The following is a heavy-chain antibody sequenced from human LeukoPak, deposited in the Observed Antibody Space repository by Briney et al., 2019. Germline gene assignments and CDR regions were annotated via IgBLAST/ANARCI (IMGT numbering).Heavy chain of an antibody. Sequence: GGSLRLSCAASGFTFYDYAMHCVRQAPGKGLEWVSLISGDGGSTYYADSVKGRFTISRDDSKNCLYLQMNSLRTEDTALYYCAKDIGYSSSWYGVDYWGQGTLVTVSS. CDR2: ISGDGGST. CDR1: GFTFYDYA. CDR3: AKDIGYSSSWYGVDY. D-gene: IGHD6-13*01. V-gene: IGHV3-43*02. J-gene: IGHJ4*02.